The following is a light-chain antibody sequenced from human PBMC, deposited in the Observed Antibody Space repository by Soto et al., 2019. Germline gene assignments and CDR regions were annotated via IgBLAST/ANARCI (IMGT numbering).Light chain of an antibody. CDR1: QSLLYNNTYNY. Sequence: EIVMTQSPLTLPVTPGEPASISCRSSQSLLYNNTYNYLDWYVQKPGQSPQLLIYFGSNRAPGVPDRFSGSGSGTDFTLKINRLEAEEVGTYYCMQALQRLTFGQGTRLEIK. CDR2: FGS. CDR3: MQALQRLT. V-gene: IGKV2-28*01. J-gene: IGKJ5*01.